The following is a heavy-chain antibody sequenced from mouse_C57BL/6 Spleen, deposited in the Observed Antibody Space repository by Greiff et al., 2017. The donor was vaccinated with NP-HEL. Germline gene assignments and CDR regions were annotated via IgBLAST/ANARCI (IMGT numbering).Heavy chain of an antibody. Sequence: VKLVESGPGLVAPSQSLSITCTVSGFSLTSYGVDWVRQSPGKGLEWLGVIWGVGSTNYNSALKSRLSISKDNSKSQVFLKMNSLQTDDTAMYYCASETGTGGFAYWGQGTLVTVSA. CDR2: IWGVGST. CDR1: GFSLTSYG. J-gene: IGHJ3*01. V-gene: IGHV2-6*01. D-gene: IGHD4-1*01. CDR3: ASETGTGGFAY.